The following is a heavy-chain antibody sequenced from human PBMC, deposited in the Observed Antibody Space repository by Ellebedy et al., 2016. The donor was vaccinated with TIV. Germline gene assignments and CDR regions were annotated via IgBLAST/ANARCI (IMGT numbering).Heavy chain of an antibody. CDR3: ARVQNYYDSSGYFDY. Sequence: AASVKVSCKASGYTFTSYGISWVRQAPGQGLEWMGWISAYNGNTNYAQKLQGRVTMTTDTSTSTAYMELRSLRSDDTAVYYCARVQNYYDSSGYFDYWGQGTLVTVSS. V-gene: IGHV1-18*01. CDR2: ISAYNGNT. J-gene: IGHJ4*02. D-gene: IGHD3-22*01. CDR1: GYTFTSYG.